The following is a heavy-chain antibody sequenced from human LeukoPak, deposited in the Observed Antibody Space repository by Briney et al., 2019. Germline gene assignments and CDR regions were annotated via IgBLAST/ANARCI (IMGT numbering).Heavy chain of an antibody. V-gene: IGHV4-34*01. Sequence: KSSETLSLTCAVYGGTFIGYCRSWIRQPPGKGLEWIGEINHSGSTNYYPSLKSRLSISVGTSKNQFSLKLSSVTAADTAVYYCARVRQQLVVGHYSHYMDAWRNGKTRTVSS. CDR2: INHSGST. J-gene: IGHJ6*03. CDR3: ARVRQQLVVGHYSHYMDA. D-gene: IGHD6-13*01. CDR1: GGTFIGYC.